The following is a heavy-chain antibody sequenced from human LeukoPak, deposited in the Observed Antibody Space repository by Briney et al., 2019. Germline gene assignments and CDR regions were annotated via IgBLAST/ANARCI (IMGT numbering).Heavy chain of an antibody. J-gene: IGHJ4*02. V-gene: IGHV5-10-1*01. CDR3: ARHYGAGSPLDY. CDR1: DYSFTNYW. D-gene: IGHD3-10*01. CDR2: IDPTDSYT. Sequence: GESLKISCKASDYSFTNYWITWVRQMPGKGLEWLGRIDPTDSYTNYSPSFQGHVTISADKSISTAYLQWSRLKTPDTAMYYCARHYGAGSPLDYCVQGTLVTVSS.